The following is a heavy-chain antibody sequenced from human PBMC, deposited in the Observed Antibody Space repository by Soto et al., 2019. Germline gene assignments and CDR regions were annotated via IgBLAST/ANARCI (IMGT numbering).Heavy chain of an antibody. CDR1: GFTFSSYA. CDR2: ISGSGGST. V-gene: IGHV3-23*01. Sequence: GGSLRLSCAASGFTFSSYAMSWVRQAPGKGLEWVSAISGSGGSTYYADSVKGRFSISRDNSEKTLYLQMNGLRAEDTAIYYCAKYCSVGSCGLWGQGTLVTVSS. J-gene: IGHJ4*02. CDR3: AKYCSVGSCGL. D-gene: IGHD2-15*01.